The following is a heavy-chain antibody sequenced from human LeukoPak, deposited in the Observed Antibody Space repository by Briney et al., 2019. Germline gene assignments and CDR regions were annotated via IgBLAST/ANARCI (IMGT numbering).Heavy chain of an antibody. J-gene: IGHJ4*02. CDR1: GFTFSSYA. V-gene: IGHV3-23*01. Sequence: GGSMRLSCAASGFTFSSYAMSWVRQAPGKGLEWVSAISGSGGSTYYADSVKGRFTISRDNAKNSLYLQMNSLRAEDTAVYYCARDGGVGYNHYWGQGTLVTVSS. CDR3: ARDGGVGYNHY. D-gene: IGHD5-24*01. CDR2: ISGSGGST.